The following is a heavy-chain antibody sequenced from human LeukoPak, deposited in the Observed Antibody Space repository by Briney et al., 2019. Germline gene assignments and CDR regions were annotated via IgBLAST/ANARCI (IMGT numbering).Heavy chain of an antibody. CDR1: GYTFTSYY. D-gene: IGHD3-9*01. CDR3: ARMYYDILTGYRPSSVYGMDV. Sequence: ASVKVSCKASGYTFTSYYMHWVRQAPGQGLEWMGIINPSGGSTSYAQKFQGRVTMTRDTSTSTVYMELSSLRSEDTAVYYCARMYYDILTGYRPSSVYGMDVWGQGTTVTVSS. J-gene: IGHJ6*02. CDR2: INPSGGST. V-gene: IGHV1-46*01.